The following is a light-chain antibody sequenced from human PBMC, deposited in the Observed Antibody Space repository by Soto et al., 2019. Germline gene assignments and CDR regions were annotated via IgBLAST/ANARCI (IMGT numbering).Light chain of an antibody. CDR2: KAS. CDR3: RHYYSYSEA. CDR1: QTISSW. Sequence: DIQMTQSPSTLSGSVGDRVTITCRASQTISSWLAWYQQKPGKAPKLLIYKASTLKSGVPSRFSGSGSGTEVTLTISSLQPDDFATYYCRHYYSYSEAFGQGTKVELK. V-gene: IGKV1-5*03. J-gene: IGKJ1*01.